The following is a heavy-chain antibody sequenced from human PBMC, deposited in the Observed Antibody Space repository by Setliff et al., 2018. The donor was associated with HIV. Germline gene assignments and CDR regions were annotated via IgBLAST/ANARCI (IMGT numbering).Heavy chain of an antibody. CDR1: GYTFTNYG. CDR3: ARGPTIFGVVMNGFDL. J-gene: IGHJ3*01. V-gene: IGHV1-18*01. CDR2: ISIYNGDR. D-gene: IGHD3-3*01. Sequence: ASVKVSCKASGYTFTNYGISWVRQAPGQGLEWMGWISIYNGDRNYIENFQGREIMTTDTSTATAYMELRNLRFEDTAVYYCARGPTIFGVVMNGFDLWGQGTTVTVSS.